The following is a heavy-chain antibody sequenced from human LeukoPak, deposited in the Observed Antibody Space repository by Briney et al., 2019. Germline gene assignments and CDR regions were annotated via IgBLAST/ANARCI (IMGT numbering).Heavy chain of an antibody. CDR2: ISARGDIT. J-gene: IGHJ3*02. V-gene: IGHV3-48*03. CDR1: GFSFSSSE. CDR3: AKLPALKASNAFDI. D-gene: IGHD5-24*01. Sequence: PGGSLRLSCAASGFSFSSSEMNWVRQAPVKGLEWVAHISARGDITYYRDSVRGRFSISRDNTKNTLYLQMNSLRAEDTAVYYCAKLPALKASNAFDIWGQGTMVTVSS.